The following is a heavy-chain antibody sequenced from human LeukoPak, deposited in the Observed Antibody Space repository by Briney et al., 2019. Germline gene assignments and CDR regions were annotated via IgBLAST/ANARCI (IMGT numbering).Heavy chain of an antibody. J-gene: IGHJ6*03. CDR3: AREGSYNWNDQPNYYYMDV. CDR2: INPSGGST. V-gene: IGHV1-46*01. D-gene: IGHD1-20*01. CDR1: GYTFTGYY. Sequence: RASVKVSCKASGYTFTGYYMHWVRQAPGQGLEWMGIINPSGGSTSYAQKFQGRVTMTRDMSTSTVYMELSSLRSEDTAVYYCAREGSYNWNDQPNYYYMDVWGKGTTVTVSS.